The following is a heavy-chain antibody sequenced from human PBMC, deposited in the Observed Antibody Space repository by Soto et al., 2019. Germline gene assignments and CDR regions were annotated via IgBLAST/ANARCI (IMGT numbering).Heavy chain of an antibody. J-gene: IGHJ4*02. Sequence: GGSLRLSCTASGFTFGDYAMSWFRQAPGKGLEWVGFIRSKAYGGTTEYAASVKGRFTISRDESKSIAYLQMNSLKTEDTAVYYCTRESLTIFRRGIRGPFDYWGQGTLVTVSS. CDR3: TRESLTIFRRGIRGPFDY. V-gene: IGHV3-49*03. CDR2: IRSKAYGGTT. D-gene: IGHD3-3*01. CDR1: GFTFGDYA.